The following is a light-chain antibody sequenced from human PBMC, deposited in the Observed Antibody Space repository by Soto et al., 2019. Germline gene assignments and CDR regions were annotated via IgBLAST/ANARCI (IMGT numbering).Light chain of an antibody. V-gene: IGKV2-30*01. CDR1: QSLVYHDGNSC. CDR2: KVS. J-gene: IGKJ1*01. Sequence: DIVMTKNQLSSPVTLGQPASISCRSSQSLVYHDGNSCLTWFQQRPGQSPRRLIQKVSKRDSGVPARFSGSGSGTNFTLTIGRMEAEDVGTYYCMQGSLWPWSFGQVTIVDIK. CDR3: MQGSLWPWS.